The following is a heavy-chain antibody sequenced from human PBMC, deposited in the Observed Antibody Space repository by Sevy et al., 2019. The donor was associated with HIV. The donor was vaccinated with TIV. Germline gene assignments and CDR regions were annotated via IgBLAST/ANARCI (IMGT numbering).Heavy chain of an antibody. Sequence: GGSLRLSCAASGFTFSDAAMHWVRQASGKGLEWLGRMSSKANTFATAYAAPAKGRFTISRDDSKNTAYLHMSSLRTEDTAIYYCTFSSDYYKYGWDVWGQGTTVTVSS. CDR2: MSSKANTFAT. V-gene: IGHV3-73*01. J-gene: IGHJ6*02. CDR3: TFSSDYYKYGWDV. CDR1: GFTFSDAA. D-gene: IGHD6-6*01.